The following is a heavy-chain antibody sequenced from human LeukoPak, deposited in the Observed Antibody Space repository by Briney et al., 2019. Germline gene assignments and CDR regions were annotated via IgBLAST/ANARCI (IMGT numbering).Heavy chain of an antibody. Sequence: ASVKVSCKASGYTFTGYYMHWVRQAPGQGLEWMGWINPNSGGTNYAQKFQGRVTMTRDTSISTAYMELSRLRSDDTAVYYCAGDLAAVAGAYYWGQGTLVTVSS. D-gene: IGHD6-19*01. CDR1: GYTFTGYY. CDR2: INPNSGGT. CDR3: AGDLAAVAGAYY. V-gene: IGHV1-2*02. J-gene: IGHJ4*02.